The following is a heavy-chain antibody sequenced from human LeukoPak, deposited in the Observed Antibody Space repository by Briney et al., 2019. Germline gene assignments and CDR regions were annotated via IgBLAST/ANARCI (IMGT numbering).Heavy chain of an antibody. CDR2: INPSGGST. D-gene: IGHD6-13*01. V-gene: IGHV1-46*01. Sequence: ASVKVSCKASGYTFTTYYIHWVRQAPGQGLEWMGIINPSGGSTSYAQKFQGRVTMTRDTSTSTVYMELSSLRSEDTAVYYCARSTSSSWTHDYWGQGTLVTVSS. CDR1: GYTFTTYY. J-gene: IGHJ4*02. CDR3: ARSTSSSWTHDY.